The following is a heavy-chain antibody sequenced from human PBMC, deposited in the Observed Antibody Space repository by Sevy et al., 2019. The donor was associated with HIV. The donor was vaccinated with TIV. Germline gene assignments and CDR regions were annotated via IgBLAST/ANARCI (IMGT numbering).Heavy chain of an antibody. D-gene: IGHD3-22*01. CDR1: GFTFSSYG. CDR3: AKSSGSTI. V-gene: IGHV3-30*18. Sequence: GGSLRLSCAASGFTFSSYGMHWVRQAPGKGLEWVAVISYDGSNKHYADSVKGRFTISRDNSKNTLYLQMNSLRAEDTAVYYCAKSSGSTIWGQGTLVTVSS. CDR2: ISYDGSNK. J-gene: IGHJ4*02.